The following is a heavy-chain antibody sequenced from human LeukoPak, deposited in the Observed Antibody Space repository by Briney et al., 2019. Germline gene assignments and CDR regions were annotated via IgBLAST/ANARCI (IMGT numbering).Heavy chain of an antibody. Sequence: SETLSLTCTVSGGSISSSSYYWGWIRQPPGKGLEWIGSIYYSGSTYYNPSLKSRVTISVDTSKNQFSLKLSSVTAADTAVYYCARHFTTDWYFDLWGRGTLVTVSS. CDR3: ARHFTTDWYFDL. V-gene: IGHV4-39*01. CDR2: IYYSGST. D-gene: IGHD2/OR15-2a*01. J-gene: IGHJ2*01. CDR1: GGSISSSSYY.